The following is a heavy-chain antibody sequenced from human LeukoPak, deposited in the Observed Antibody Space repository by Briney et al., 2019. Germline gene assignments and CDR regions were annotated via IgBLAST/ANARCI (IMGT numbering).Heavy chain of an antibody. CDR2: IYSGGST. Sequence: AGGSLRLSCAASGFTVSSNYMSWVRQAPGKGLEWVSVIYSGGSTYYADSVKGRFTISRDNSKNTLYLQMNSLRAEDTAVYYCAREGYSYRGFDYWGQGTLVTVSS. CDR3: AREGYSYRGFDY. J-gene: IGHJ4*02. V-gene: IGHV3-53*01. D-gene: IGHD5-18*01. CDR1: GFTVSSNY.